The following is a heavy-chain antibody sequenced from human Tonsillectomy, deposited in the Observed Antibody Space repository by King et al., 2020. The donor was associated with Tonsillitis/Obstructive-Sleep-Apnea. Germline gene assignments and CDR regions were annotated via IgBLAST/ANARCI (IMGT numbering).Heavy chain of an antibody. CDR3: AKGKDNSGWYYYGMDV. D-gene: IGHD6-19*01. CDR1: GFTFSSYA. CDR2: ISGSGGGT. Sequence: VQLVESGGGLVQPGGSLRLSCAASGFTFSSYAMNWVRQTPGKGLEWVSAISGSGGGTYSANSVRGRFTISRDNSKNTRYLQMNSLTVEDTAVYYCAKGKDNSGWYYYGMDVWGQGTTVTVSS. V-gene: IGHV3-23*04. J-gene: IGHJ6*02.